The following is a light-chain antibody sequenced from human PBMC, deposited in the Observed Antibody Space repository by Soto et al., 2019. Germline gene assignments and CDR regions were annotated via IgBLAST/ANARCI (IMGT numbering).Light chain of an antibody. CDR2: AAS. Sequence: IQLTQSPSSLSASVGDRVTITCRASHSIDSYLAWYQQRPGKVPQLLISAASTLQTGVPARFSGSGSGTDFTLTISSLQPDDFATYYCQQYNSYWTFGQGTKVDIK. CDR3: QQYNSYWT. CDR1: HSIDSY. V-gene: IGKV1-9*01. J-gene: IGKJ1*01.